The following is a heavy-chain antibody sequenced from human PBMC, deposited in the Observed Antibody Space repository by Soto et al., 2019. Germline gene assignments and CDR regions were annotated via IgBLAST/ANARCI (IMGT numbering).Heavy chain of an antibody. V-gene: IGHV1-46*01. D-gene: IGHD3-22*01. Sequence: ASVKVSCKASGYTFTSYYMHWVRQAPGQGLEWMGIINPSGGSTSYAQKFQGRVTMTRDTSTSTVYMELSSLRSEDAAVYYCARVGSSGYYYYYYGMDVWGQGTTVTVSS. J-gene: IGHJ6*02. CDR1: GYTFTSYY. CDR2: INPSGGST. CDR3: ARVGSSGYYYYYYGMDV.